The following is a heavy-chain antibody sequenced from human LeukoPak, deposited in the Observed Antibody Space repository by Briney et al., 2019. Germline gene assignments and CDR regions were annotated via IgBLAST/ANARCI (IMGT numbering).Heavy chain of an antibody. Sequence: GASVKVSCKAAGYTFTNYYMQWVRQAPGQGLEWMGIINPRDGSTSYAQKFQGRVTVTRDTSTSTVYMELSSLRSEDTVVYYCARVYCSGGSCYEFDFWGQGTLVTVSS. CDR3: ARVYCSGGSCYEFDF. CDR1: GYTFTNYY. CDR2: INPRDGST. J-gene: IGHJ4*02. V-gene: IGHV1-46*03. D-gene: IGHD2-15*01.